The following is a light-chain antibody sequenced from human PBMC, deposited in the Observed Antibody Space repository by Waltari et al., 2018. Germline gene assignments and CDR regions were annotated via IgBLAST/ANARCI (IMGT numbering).Light chain of an antibody. CDR3: QHYNNWSGA. CDR1: QTVNSN. J-gene: IGKJ3*01. V-gene: IGKV3-15*01. CDR2: GAS. Sequence: EIVMTQSPATLSVSTGERATISCRASQTVNSNLAWFQQRPGQAPRLLIYGASTRATGIPARFSGSGSGTEFTLTISSLQSEDFAVYYCQHYNNWSGAFGPGTKVDIK.